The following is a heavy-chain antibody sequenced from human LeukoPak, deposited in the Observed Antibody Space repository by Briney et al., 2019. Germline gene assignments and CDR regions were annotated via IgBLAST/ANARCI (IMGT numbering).Heavy chain of an antibody. Sequence: ASVKVSCKASGYTFTGYYMHWVRQAPGQGLEWMGWINPNSGGTNYAQKFQGRVTMTRDTSISTAYMELSRLRSDDTAVYYCATYSGSYYYFGYWGQGTLVTVSS. D-gene: IGHD1-26*01. CDR1: GYTFTGYY. J-gene: IGHJ4*02. CDR2: INPNSGGT. V-gene: IGHV1-2*02. CDR3: ATYSGSYYYFGY.